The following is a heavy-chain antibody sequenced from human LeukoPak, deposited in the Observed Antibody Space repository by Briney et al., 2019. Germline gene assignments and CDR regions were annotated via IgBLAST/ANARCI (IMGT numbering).Heavy chain of an antibody. CDR3: ARVLGVGATRRFDY. J-gene: IGHJ4*02. CDR2: IIPIFGTA. CDR1: GGTFSSYA. V-gene: IGHV1-69*06. D-gene: IGHD1-26*01. Sequence: ASVKVSCQASGGTFSSYASSWVRQAPGHGLEWMGGIIPIFGTANYAQKFQGRVTITADKSTSTAYMELSSLRSEDTAVYYCARVLGVGATRRFDYWGQGSLVTVSS.